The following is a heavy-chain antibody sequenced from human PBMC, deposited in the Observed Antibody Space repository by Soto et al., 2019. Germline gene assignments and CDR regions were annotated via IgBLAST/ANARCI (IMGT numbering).Heavy chain of an antibody. Sequence: PGGSLRLSCAASGFTFSSYAMSWVRQAPGKGLEWVSAISGSGGSTYYADSVRGRFTISRDNSKNTLYLQMNSQRAEDRAVYYSAKDATSAFLIAAAGPLDYWGQGTLVTVSS. D-gene: IGHD6-13*01. CDR3: AKDATSAFLIAAAGPLDY. V-gene: IGHV3-23*01. J-gene: IGHJ4*02. CDR2: ISGSGGST. CDR1: GFTFSSYA.